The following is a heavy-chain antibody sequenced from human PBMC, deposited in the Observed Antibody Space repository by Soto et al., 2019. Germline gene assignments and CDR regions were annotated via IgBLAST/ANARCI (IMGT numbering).Heavy chain of an antibody. CDR2: IRSKAYGGTT. D-gene: IGHD3-3*02. J-gene: IGHJ6*02. CDR3: TREMDPFISNYYYGMDV. Sequence: GGSLRLSCTASGFTFGDYAMSWVRQAPGKGLEWVGFIRSKAYGGTTEYAASVKGRFTISRDDSKSIAYLQMNSLKTEDTAVYYCTREMDPFISNYYYGMDVWGPGTTVTVSS. V-gene: IGHV3-49*04. CDR1: GFTFGDYA.